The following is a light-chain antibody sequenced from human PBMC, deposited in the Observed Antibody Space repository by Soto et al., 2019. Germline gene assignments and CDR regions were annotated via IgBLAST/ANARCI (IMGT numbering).Light chain of an antibody. J-gene: IGLJ1*01. CDR1: SANIGAAYN. V-gene: IGLV1-40*01. CDR3: QSYDSSLSGYV. Sequence: QSVLLRSPSVSGAPGQRVTISCTGSSANIGAAYNVDWYQQLPGTAPKLLIYGNNNRPSGVPARFSGSKSGTSASLAIAGLQAEDEGDYYCQSYDSSLSGYVFGTGTKVTVL. CDR2: GNN.